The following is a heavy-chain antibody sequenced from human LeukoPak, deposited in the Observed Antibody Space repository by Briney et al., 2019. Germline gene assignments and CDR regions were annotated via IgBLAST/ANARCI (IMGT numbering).Heavy chain of an antibody. D-gene: IGHD3-10*01. V-gene: IGHV3-33*06. J-gene: IGHJ4*02. Sequence: GRSLRLSCAVSGFTLSNYGMHWVRQAPGRGLEWVAVIWYDGTNKYYADSVRGRFTISRDNSQNMLYLQMTSLRAEDTAVYYCAKESHYDSGAYYVDYWGQGTLVTVSS. CDR2: IWYDGTNK. CDR1: GFTLSNYG. CDR3: AKESHYDSGAYYVDY.